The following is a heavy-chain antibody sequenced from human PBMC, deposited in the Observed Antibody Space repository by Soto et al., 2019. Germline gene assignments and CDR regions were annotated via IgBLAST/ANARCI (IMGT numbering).Heavy chain of an antibody. CDR2: IVVGSGNT. CDR1: GFTFTSSA. J-gene: IGHJ4*02. CDR3: AASLRIQLHCSLSY. Sequence: QLQLVQSGPEVKKPGTSVKVSCKASGFTFTSSAVQWVRQARGQRLECIGWIVVGSGNTNYAQKFQERVTITSDMSTSTSYMELSSLRSEDTAVYYCAASLRIQLHCSLSYWGQGTLVTVSS. V-gene: IGHV1-58*01. D-gene: IGHD5-18*01.